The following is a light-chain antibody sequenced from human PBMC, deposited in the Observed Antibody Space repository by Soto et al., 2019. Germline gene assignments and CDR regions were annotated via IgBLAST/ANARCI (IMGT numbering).Light chain of an antibody. J-gene: IGLJ2*01. V-gene: IGLV1-40*01. CDR2: GNS. CDR3: QSYDSSLSVV. Sequence: QSVLTQPPSVSGAPGQRVTISCIGSSSNIRAGYDVHWYQQLPGTAPKLLIYGNSNRPSGVPDRFSGSKSGPSASLAITGLQAEDEADYYCQSYDSSLSVVFGGGTKLTVL. CDR1: SSNIRAGYD.